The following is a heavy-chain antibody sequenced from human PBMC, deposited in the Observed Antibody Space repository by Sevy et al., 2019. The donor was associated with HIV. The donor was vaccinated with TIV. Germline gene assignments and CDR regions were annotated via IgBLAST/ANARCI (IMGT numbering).Heavy chain of an antibody. J-gene: IGHJ4*02. Sequence: GGSLRLSCAASGFTFSSYSMNWVRQAPGKGLEWVSSISSSSSYIYYADSVKGRFTISRDNAKNSLYLQMNSLRAEDTAVYYCARDEYSYASGFDYWGQGTLVTVSS. CDR2: ISSSSSYI. D-gene: IGHD5-18*01. V-gene: IGHV3-21*01. CDR1: GFTFSSYS. CDR3: ARDEYSYASGFDY.